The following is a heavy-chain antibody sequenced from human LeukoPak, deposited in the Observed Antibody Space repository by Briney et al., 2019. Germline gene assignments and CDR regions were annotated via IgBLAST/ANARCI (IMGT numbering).Heavy chain of an antibody. CDR3: AGYVVVAATDYSWFDP. J-gene: IGHJ5*02. CDR2: ISSSVSTI. D-gene: IGHD2-15*01. V-gene: IGHV3-11*04. CDR1: GFTFSDYY. Sequence: PGGSLRLSCAASGFTFSDYYMSWIRQAPGKGLGWVSYISSSVSTIYYADSVEDRLTIFRDNAKNSLYLQMNSMRAEDTAVYYCAGYVVVAATDYSWFDPWGQGTPVTVSS.